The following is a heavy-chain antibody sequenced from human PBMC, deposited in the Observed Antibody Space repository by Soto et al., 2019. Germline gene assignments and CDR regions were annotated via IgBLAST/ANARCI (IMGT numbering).Heavy chain of an antibody. Sequence: GSLSLSCASSRFHFTNYEMTCVPQAPRKGLEWVSYISSSGETIFYADSVKGRFTISRDNDKNSVNLQLDSLRVGDTAVYYCAKGDIYYYDSSGIDYWGQGTLVTVSS. D-gene: IGHD3-22*01. J-gene: IGHJ4*02. CDR3: AKGDIYYYDSSGIDY. CDR1: RFHFTNYE. V-gene: IGHV3-48*03. CDR2: ISSSGETI.